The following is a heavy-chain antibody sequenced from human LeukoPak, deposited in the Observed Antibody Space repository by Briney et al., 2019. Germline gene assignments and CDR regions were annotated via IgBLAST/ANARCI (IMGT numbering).Heavy chain of an antibody. CDR3: ARTGYSSSWYFAFDI. V-gene: IGHV4-39*07. D-gene: IGHD6-13*01. J-gene: IGHJ3*02. CDR2: IYYKGST. Sequence: SETLSLTCTVSGGSMSSSSYYWGWIRQTPGKGLEWIGSIYYKGSTYYNPSLKSRVTISLDTSKNLFSLKLSYVTAADTAVYYCARTGYSSSWYFAFDIWGQGTMVTVSS. CDR1: GGSMSSSSYY.